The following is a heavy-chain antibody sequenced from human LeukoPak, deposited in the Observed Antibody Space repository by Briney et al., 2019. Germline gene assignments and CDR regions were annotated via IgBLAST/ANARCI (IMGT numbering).Heavy chain of an antibody. CDR1: GGTFSSYA. CDR2: IIPIFGTA. J-gene: IGHJ5*02. Sequence: GSSVTVSCKASGGTFSSYAISWVRQAPGQGLEWMGGIIPIFGTANYAQKFQGRVTITADESTSTAYMELSSLRSEDTAVYYCASSTGTYYDFWSGNPNWFDPWGQGTLVTVSS. V-gene: IGHV1-69*01. CDR3: ASSTGTYYDFWSGNPNWFDP. D-gene: IGHD3-3*01.